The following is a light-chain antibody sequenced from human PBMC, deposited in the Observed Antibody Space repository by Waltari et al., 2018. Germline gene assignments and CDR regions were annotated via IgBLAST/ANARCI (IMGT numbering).Light chain of an antibody. J-gene: IGKJ1*01. CDR1: QSVSSN. Sequence: EIVMTQSPATLSVSPGERATISCRASQSVSSNLAWYQQKPGQAPRLLIYGASTRATGVPARFSGSGSGPEYTLTISSLQSEDFAVYYCQHHNNWPPRWTFGQGTKVEIK. V-gene: IGKV3-15*01. CDR3: QHHNNWPPRWT. CDR2: GAS.